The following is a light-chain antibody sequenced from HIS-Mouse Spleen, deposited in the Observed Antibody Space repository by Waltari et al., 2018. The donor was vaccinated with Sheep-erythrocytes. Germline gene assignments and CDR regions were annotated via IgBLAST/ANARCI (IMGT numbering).Light chain of an antibody. J-gene: IGLJ3*02. CDR1: SSDVGSYNL. CDR3: CSYAGSSTPWV. Sequence: QSALTQPASVSGSPGQSITISCTGTSSDVGSYNLVSWYPQHPGKAPKLMIYEGSKRPSVVSNRFSGSKSGNTACLTISGLQAEDEADYYCCSYAGSSTPWVFGGGTKLTVL. V-gene: IGLV2-23*01. CDR2: EGS.